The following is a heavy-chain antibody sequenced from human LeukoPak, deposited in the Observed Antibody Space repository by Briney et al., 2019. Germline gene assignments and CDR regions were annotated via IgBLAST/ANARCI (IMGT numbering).Heavy chain of an antibody. CDR3: ARNSGNYLGWFDP. Sequence: SETLSLTCTVSGGSISTSSYYWGWIRQPPAKGLEWIGTIHYSGRTYYNPSLKSRITISVDTSKNQFSLKMSSVTAADTAMYYCARNSGNYLGWFDPWGQGTLVTVSS. V-gene: IGHV4-39*01. CDR1: GGSISTSSYY. J-gene: IGHJ5*02. D-gene: IGHD1-26*01. CDR2: IHYSGRT.